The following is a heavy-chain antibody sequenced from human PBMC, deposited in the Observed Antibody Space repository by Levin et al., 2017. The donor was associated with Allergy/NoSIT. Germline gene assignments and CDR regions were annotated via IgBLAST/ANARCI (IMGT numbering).Heavy chain of an antibody. Sequence: GESLKISCEASGFDFRDYYMTWVRQAPGKGLEWVANISKDGSKKYYVDSVKGRFTISRDNTKNSVDLQVNSLRAEDTAVYYCANHFWYRFGYWGRGTLVTVSS. CDR1: GFDFRDYY. CDR2: ISKDGSKK. D-gene: IGHD3-3*02. J-gene: IGHJ4*02. V-gene: IGHV3-7*01. CDR3: ANHFWYRFGY.